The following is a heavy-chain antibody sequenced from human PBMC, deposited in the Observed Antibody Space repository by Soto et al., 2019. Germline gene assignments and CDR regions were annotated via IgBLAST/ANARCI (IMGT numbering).Heavy chain of an antibody. CDR2: INHAGGT. V-gene: IGHV4-34*01. CDR3: ARRVPGGSNYY. Sequence: SETLSLTCALHGESFRGFYWSWIRQPPGKGLEWIAEINHAGGTNYNPSLKSRVSISEDTSMNQFSLKLSSVTAADTAIYYCARRVPGGSNYYWGQGTQVTVSS. D-gene: IGHD1-26*01. CDR1: GESFRGFY. J-gene: IGHJ4*02.